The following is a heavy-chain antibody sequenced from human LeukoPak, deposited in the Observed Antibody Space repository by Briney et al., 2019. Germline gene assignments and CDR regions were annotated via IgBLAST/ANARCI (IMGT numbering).Heavy chain of an antibody. CDR2: ISAYNGNT. V-gene: IGHV1-18*01. CDR3: ARDRSYYSSSSPDFDY. D-gene: IGHD6-6*01. Sequence: ASVKVSCKASGYTFTSYGISWVRQAPGQGLEWMGWISAYNGNTNYAQKLQGRVTMATDTSTSTAYMELRSLRSDDTAVYYCARDRSYYSSSSPDFDYWGQGTLVTVSS. CDR1: GYTFTSYG. J-gene: IGHJ4*02.